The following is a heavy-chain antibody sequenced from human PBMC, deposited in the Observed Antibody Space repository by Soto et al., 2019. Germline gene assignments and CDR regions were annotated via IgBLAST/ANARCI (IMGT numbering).Heavy chain of an antibody. J-gene: IGHJ4*02. CDR2: INHSGST. V-gene: IGHV4-34*01. D-gene: IGHD3-9*01. CDR3: ARTYFDWLRDSFGYYFDY. CDR1: GGSFSGYY. Sequence: PSETLSLTCAVYGGSFSGYYWSWIRQPPGKGLEWIGEINHSGSTNYNPSLKSRVTISVDTSKNQFSLKLSSVTAADTAVYYCARTYFDWLRDSFGYYFDYWGQGTLVTVSS.